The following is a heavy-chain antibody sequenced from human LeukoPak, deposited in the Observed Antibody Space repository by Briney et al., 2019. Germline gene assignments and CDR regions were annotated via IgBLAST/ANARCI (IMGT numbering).Heavy chain of an antibody. V-gene: IGHV4-59*12. CDR1: GGSISSYY. CDR2: IYYSGST. CDR3: ARVNPGLRYFGY. D-gene: IGHD3-9*01. Sequence: SETLSLTCTVSGGSISSYYWSWIRQPPGKGLEWIGYIYYSGSTNYNPSLKSRVTISVDTSKNQFSLKLSSVTAADTAVYYCARVNPGLRYFGYWGQGTLVTVSS. J-gene: IGHJ4*02.